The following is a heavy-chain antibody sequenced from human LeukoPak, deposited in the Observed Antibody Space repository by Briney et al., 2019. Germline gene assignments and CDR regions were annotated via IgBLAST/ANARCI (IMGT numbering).Heavy chain of an antibody. J-gene: IGHJ6*02. CDR1: GGSFSGYY. V-gene: IGHV4-34*01. CDR3: ARISSRGYYYYYGMDV. D-gene: IGHD6-19*01. Sequence: SETLSLTCAVYGGSFSGYYWSWIRQPPGKGLEWIGEINHSGSTNYNPSLKSRVTISVDTSKNQFSLKLSSVTAADTAVYYCARISSRGYYYYYGMDVRGQGTTVTVSS. CDR2: INHSGST.